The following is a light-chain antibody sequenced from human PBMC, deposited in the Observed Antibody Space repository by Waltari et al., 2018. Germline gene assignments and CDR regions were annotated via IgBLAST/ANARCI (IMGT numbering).Light chain of an antibody. CDR3: QSYDTTLSVV. J-gene: IGLJ3*02. CDR1: GSNIGAGYD. V-gene: IGLV1-40*01. CDR2: GST. Sequence: QSVLTQPPSVSGAPGQRVTISCTGRGSNIGAGYDVPWYQQLPRAAPKLLIYGSTSRPLGVPDRFFGSTSGTSAFLAITGLQAEDEADYYCQSYDTTLSVVFGGGTKLTVL.